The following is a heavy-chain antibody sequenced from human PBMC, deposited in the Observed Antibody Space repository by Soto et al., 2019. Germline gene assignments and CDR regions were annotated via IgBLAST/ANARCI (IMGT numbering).Heavy chain of an antibody. Sequence: PSETLSLTCTVSGGSIGGDSWSWIRQSPGKGLDFIGYIYHSGSTNYNPSLKSRVTISMDTSKNQFSLRLSSVTAADTAVYYCARAGTVQVSYAMDVWGQGTTVTVSS. V-gene: IGHV4-59*01. D-gene: IGHD1-1*01. CDR1: GGSIGGDS. CDR2: IYHSGST. CDR3: ARAGTVQVSYAMDV. J-gene: IGHJ6*02.